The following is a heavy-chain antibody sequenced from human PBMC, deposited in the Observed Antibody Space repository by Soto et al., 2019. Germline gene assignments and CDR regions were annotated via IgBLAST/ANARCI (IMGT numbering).Heavy chain of an antibody. CDR2: IIPILGIA. J-gene: IGHJ2*01. CDR1: GGTFSSYT. V-gene: IGHV1-69*04. CDR3: ARDGYCSGGSCYTRYWYFDL. Sequence: SVKVSCKASGGTFSSYTISWVRQAPGQGLGWMGRIIPILGIANYAQKFQGRVTITADKSTSTAYMELSSLRSEDTAVYYCARDGYCSGGSCYTRYWYFDLWGRGTLVTVSS. D-gene: IGHD2-15*01.